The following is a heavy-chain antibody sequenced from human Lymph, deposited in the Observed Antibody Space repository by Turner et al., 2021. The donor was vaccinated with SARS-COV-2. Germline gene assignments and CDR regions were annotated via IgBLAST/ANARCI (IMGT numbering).Heavy chain of an antibody. CDR1: GYTFTTYA. J-gene: IGHJ4*02. V-gene: IGHV1-3*01. CDR3: ERGKSPLLRFLEWLLSLDY. CDR2: INAGTGNT. Sequence: SVNVSCKASGYTFTTYARHWVRQAPGQRLEWMGWINAGTGNTKYSQKLQGRVTIARDTSASTAYMELSSLRSEDTAVYYGERGKSPLLRFLEWLLSLDYWGQGTLVTVSS. D-gene: IGHD3-3*01.